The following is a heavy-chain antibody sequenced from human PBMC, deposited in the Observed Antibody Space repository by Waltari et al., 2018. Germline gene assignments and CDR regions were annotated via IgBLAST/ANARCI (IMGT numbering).Heavy chain of an antibody. CDR2: ISGSGGST. Sequence: EVQLLESGGGLVQPGGSLRLSCAASGFTFSSYAMSCVRQAPGKGLEWVSAISGSGGSTYYADSVKGRFTISRDNSKNTLYLQMNSLIAEDTAVYYCAKGSGYDFWSGYYFDYWGQGTLVTVSS. J-gene: IGHJ4*02. CDR3: AKGSGYDFWSGYYFDY. V-gene: IGHV3-23*01. CDR1: GFTFSSYA. D-gene: IGHD3-3*01.